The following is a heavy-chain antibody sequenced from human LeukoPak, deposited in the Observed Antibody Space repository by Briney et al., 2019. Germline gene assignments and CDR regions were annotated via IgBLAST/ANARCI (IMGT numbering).Heavy chain of an antibody. CDR1: GFIFSNYA. D-gene: IGHD4-23*01. CDR3: AKDNGGGRFRHLYYMDV. J-gene: IGHJ6*03. V-gene: IGHV3-30-3*02. Sequence: GRSLRLSCEASGFIFSNYAMHWVRQAPGKGLEWAAVMSYDGRNKYYADSVKGRFTISRDDSKNTLYLQMNGLRTEDTAVYFCAKDNGGGRFRHLYYMDVWGKGTTVTVSS. CDR2: MSYDGRNK.